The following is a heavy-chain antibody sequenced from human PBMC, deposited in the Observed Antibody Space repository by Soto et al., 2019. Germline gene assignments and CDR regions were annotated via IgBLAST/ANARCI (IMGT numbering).Heavy chain of an antibody. J-gene: IGHJ4*02. D-gene: IGHD6-13*01. Sequence: SETLSLTCFVSGGSVTSYHWSWIRQFPGKGLEWIAYTSYTGNTNYNPSLQSRITINPDTSKNQFSLQLNSVTPEDTAVYYCARYTTSWYLDSWGQGTLVTVSS. CDR2: TSYTGNT. V-gene: IGHV4-59*02. CDR1: GGSVTSYH. CDR3: ARYTTSWYLDS.